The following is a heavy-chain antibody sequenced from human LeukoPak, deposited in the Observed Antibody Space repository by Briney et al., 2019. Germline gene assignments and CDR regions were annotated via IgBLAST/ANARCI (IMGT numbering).Heavy chain of an antibody. CDR1: GGSISSSSYY. D-gene: IGHD4-17*01. V-gene: IGHV4-39*01. Sequence: SETLSLTCTVFGGSISSSSYYWGWIRQPPGKGLEWIGSIYYSGSTYYNPSLKSRVTISVDTSKNQFSLKLSSVTAADTAVYYCARLPDYGDFYYYYYYMDVWGKGTTVTVSS. CDR2: IYYSGST. CDR3: ARLPDYGDFYYYYYYMDV. J-gene: IGHJ6*03.